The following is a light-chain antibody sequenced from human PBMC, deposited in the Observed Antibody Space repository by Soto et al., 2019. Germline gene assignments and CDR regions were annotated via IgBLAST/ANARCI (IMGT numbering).Light chain of an antibody. CDR2: DAS. J-gene: IGKJ4*01. CDR1: QSVSSY. CDR3: QQRTNWLLT. Sequence: EIVLTQSPATLSLSPGERATLSCRASQSVSSYLAWYQHTPGQAPRLLIYDASNRATGIPARFSGSGSGTDFTLTISSLEPEDFAVYYCQQRTNWLLTFGGGTKVEIK. V-gene: IGKV3-11*01.